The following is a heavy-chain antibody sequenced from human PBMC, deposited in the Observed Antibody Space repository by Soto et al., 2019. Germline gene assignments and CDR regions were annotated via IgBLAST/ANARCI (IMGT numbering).Heavy chain of an antibody. V-gene: IGHV3-48*02. Sequence: EVQLVESGGGWVQPGGSLRLSCAASGFSFSVYSMNWVRQAPGKGLEWVSYISGSSSTIYYADSVKGRFTISRDNAKNSLYLQLSSLRDEDTAIYYCASESSGYPDSWGQGTLVTVSS. D-gene: IGHD3-22*01. CDR2: ISGSSSTI. CDR1: GFSFSVYS. CDR3: ASESSGYPDS. J-gene: IGHJ4*02.